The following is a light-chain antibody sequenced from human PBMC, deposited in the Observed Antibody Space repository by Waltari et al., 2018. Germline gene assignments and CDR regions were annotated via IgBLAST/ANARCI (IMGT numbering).Light chain of an antibody. Sequence: QAGLTQPPSVSKGLRQTATLTCTGNSNNVGNPAAACLQQHQGHPPKLLSYRNNNRPSGISERFSASRSGNTASLTITGLQPEDEADYYCSAWDSSLSAWVFGGGTKLTVL. V-gene: IGLV10-54*04. J-gene: IGLJ3*02. CDR2: RNN. CDR3: SAWDSSLSAWV. CDR1: SNNVGNPA.